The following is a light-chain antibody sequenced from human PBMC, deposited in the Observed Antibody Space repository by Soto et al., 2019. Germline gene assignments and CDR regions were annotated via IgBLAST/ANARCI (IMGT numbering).Light chain of an antibody. CDR3: QKYGSSPRLT. CDR2: GAS. J-gene: IGKJ4*01. V-gene: IGKV3-20*01. Sequence: EIVLPQSPGTMSLSPGESSTLSGRARQSVSNNYLAWYQQKPGQAPRLLIYGASNRATGIPDRFSGSGSGTDFTLTIRRLEPEDLAVYYCQKYGSSPRLTVGGGTKVDIK. CDR1: QSVSNNY.